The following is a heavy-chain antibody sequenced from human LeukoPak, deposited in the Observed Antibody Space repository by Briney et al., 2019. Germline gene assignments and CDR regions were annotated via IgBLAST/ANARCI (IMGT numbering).Heavy chain of an antibody. D-gene: IGHD3-22*01. CDR2: MNPNSGNT. V-gene: IGHV1-8*03. Sequence: GASVKVSCKASGYTFTSYDINWVRQATGQGLEWMGWMNPNSGNTGYAQKFQGRVTITRNTSISTAYMELSSLRSEDTAVYYCARWGSGYYYGWGNYYYMDVWGQGTLVTVSS. J-gene: IGHJ6*03. CDR3: ARWGSGYYYGWGNYYYMDV. CDR1: GYTFTSYD.